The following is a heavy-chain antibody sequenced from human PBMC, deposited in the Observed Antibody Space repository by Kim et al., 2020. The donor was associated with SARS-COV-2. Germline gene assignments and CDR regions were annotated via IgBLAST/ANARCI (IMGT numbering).Heavy chain of an antibody. J-gene: IGHJ4*02. D-gene: IGHD3-10*01. CDR1: GVSFSGYY. CDR2: INHSGST. V-gene: IGHV4-34*01. CDR3: ARGSGFGEFDY. Sequence: SETLSLTCAVYGVSFSGYYWSWIRQPPGKGLEWIGEINHSGSTNYNPSLKSRVTISVDTSKNQFSLKLSSVTAADTAVYYCARGSGFGEFDYWGQGTLVTVSS.